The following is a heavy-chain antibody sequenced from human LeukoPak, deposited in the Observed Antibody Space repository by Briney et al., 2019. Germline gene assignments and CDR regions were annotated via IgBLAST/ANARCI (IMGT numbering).Heavy chain of an antibody. CDR1: GGSFSGYY. J-gene: IGHJ4*02. Sequence: PSETLSLTCAVYGGSFSGYYWSWIRQPPGKGLEWIGEINHSGSTNYNPSLKSRVTISVDTSKNQFSLKLSSVTAADTAVYYCARGGGRLRFLERDQHEYYFDYWGQGTLVTVSS. CDR3: ARGGGRLRFLERDQHEYYFDY. D-gene: IGHD3-3*01. V-gene: IGHV4-34*01. CDR2: INHSGST.